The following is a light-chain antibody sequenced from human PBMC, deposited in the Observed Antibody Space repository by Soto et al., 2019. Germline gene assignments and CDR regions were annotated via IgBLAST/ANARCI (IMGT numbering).Light chain of an antibody. V-gene: IGKV1-5*03. CDR2: RAS. CDR1: QNINTW. CDR3: QQYSSDST. Sequence: IQMTQSPSTLSASVGDRVTITCRASQNINTWLAWYQQKPGKAPRLLIYRASSVENGVPSRFGGSGSGTQFIFTISSQQPDESATYYCQQYSSDSTFGQGTKVEIK. J-gene: IGKJ1*01.